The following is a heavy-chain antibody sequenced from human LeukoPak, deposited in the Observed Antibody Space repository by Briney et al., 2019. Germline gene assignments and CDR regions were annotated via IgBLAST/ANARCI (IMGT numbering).Heavy chain of an antibody. CDR2: IWYDGSNK. CDR3: ARDRETTYYYYYYGMDV. CDR1: GLTFSSYG. Sequence: TGGSLRLSCAASGLTFSSYGMNWVRQAPGKGLEWVAVIWYDGSNKYYADSVKGRFTISRDNSKNTLYLQMNSLRAEDTAVYYCARDRETTYYYYYYGMDVWGQGTTVTVSS. V-gene: IGHV3-33*01. J-gene: IGHJ6*02. D-gene: IGHD4-17*01.